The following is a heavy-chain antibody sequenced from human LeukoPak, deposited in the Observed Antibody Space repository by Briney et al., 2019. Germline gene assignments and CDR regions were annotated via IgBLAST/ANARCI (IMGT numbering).Heavy chain of an antibody. CDR2: IYYSGNT. CDR3: ARDPWYSSSWYASGPYNWFDP. Sequence: PSETLSLTCTVSGGSISSSNFYWGWIRQPPGKGLEWIGSIYYSGNTYYNPSLKSRVTISVDTSKNQFSLKLSSVTAADTAVYYCARDPWYSSSWYASGPYNWFDPWGQGTLVTVSS. D-gene: IGHD6-13*01. CDR1: GGSISSSNFY. J-gene: IGHJ5*02. V-gene: IGHV4-39*07.